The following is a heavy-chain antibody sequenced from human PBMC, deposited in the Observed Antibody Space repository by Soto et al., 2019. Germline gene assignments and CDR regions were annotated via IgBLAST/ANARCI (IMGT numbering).Heavy chain of an antibody. J-gene: IGHJ4*02. CDR2: ISSSSSYI. CDR1: GFTFSSSS. D-gene: IGHD3-10*01. V-gene: IGHV3-21*01. CDR3: ARDLGGELGNY. Sequence: GGSLRLSCAASGFTFSSSSVNWVRQAPGKGLEWVSPISSSSSYIYYADSVKGRFTISRDNAKNSLYLQMNSLRAEDTAVYYCARDLGGELGNYWGQGTLVTSPQ.